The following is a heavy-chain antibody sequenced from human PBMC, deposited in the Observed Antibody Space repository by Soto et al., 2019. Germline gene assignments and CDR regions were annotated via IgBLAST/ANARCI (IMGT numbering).Heavy chain of an antibody. CDR1: GGSISSGGYY. CDR3: AREVGDYDILTGYYNVIFDY. J-gene: IGHJ4*02. Sequence: KTSETLSLTCTVSGGSISSGGYYWSWIRQHPGKGLEWIGYIYYSGSTYYNPSLKSRVTISVDTSKNQFSLKLSSVTAADTAVYYCAREVGDYDILTGYYNVIFDYLGQLTLVTVSS. V-gene: IGHV4-31*03. CDR2: IYYSGST. D-gene: IGHD3-9*01.